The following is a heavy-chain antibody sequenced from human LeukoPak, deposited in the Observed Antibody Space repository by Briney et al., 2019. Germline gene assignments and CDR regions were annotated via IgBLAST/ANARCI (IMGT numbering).Heavy chain of an antibody. CDR2: IRYDGSNK. D-gene: IGHD1-7*01. V-gene: IGHV3-30*02. CDR1: GFTFSSYG. Sequence: PGGSLRLSCAASGFTFSSYGMHWVRQAPGKGLEWVAFIRYDGSNKYYADSVKGRFTISRDNSKNTLYLQMNSLRAEDTAVYYCARAGGGPTTLFWYFDLWGRGTLVTVSS. J-gene: IGHJ2*01. CDR3: ARAGGGPTTLFWYFDL.